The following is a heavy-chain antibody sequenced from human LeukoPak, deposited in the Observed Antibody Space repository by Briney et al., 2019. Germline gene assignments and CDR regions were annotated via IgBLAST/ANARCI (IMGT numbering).Heavy chain of an antibody. CDR3: AKDSSTGWYYFDY. J-gene: IGHJ4*02. Sequence: GGSLRLSCAASGFTFSSYSMNWVRQAPGKGLEWVSSISSSSSYIYYADSVKGRFTISRDNAKNSLYLQMNSLRAEDTAVYYCAKDSSTGWYYFDYWGQGTVVTVSS. CDR1: GFTFSSYS. V-gene: IGHV3-21*01. D-gene: IGHD2-2*01. CDR2: ISSSSSYI.